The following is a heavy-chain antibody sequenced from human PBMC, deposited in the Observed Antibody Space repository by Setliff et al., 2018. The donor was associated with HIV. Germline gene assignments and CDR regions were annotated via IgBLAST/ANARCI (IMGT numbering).Heavy chain of an antibody. J-gene: IGHJ3*02. V-gene: IGHV4-4*08. Sequence: PSETLSLTCTVSGGPMSGYYWSWLRQSPVKGLEWIGYIYSSGTTNYNPSFKNRVSISLDTSRSQFSLMLSSVTAADTAIYYCAKYWRASGTYVFDIWGLGTMVTVSS. CDR2: IYSSGTT. D-gene: IGHD2-15*01. CDR3: AKYWRASGTYVFDI. CDR1: GGPMSGYY.